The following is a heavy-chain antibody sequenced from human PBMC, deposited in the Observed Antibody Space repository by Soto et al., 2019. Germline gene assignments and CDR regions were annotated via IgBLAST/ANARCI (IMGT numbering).Heavy chain of an antibody. CDR2: ISGSGGST. D-gene: IGHD2-2*01. CDR3: ARWGIVGVPAADNWFAP. Sequence: SRILKEQRTGLEWVSAISGSGGSTYYADSVKGRFTISRDNSKNTLYLQMNSLRAEDTAVYYCARWGIVGVPAADNWFAPWVQGTLVTVIS. V-gene: IGHV3-23*01. J-gene: IGHJ5*02.